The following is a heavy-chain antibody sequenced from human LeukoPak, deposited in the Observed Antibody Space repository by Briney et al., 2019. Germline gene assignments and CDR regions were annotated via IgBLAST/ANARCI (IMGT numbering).Heavy chain of an antibody. CDR1: GGTFSSYA. J-gene: IGHJ3*02. CDR2: IIPILGIA. D-gene: IGHD2-2*01. V-gene: IGHV1-69*04. CDR3: ARVRSYQLPINAFDI. Sequence: ASVKVSCKASGGTFSSYAISWVRQAPGQGLEWMGRIIPILGIANYAQKFQGRVTITTDESTSTAYMELSSLRSEDTAVYYCARVRSYQLPINAFDIWGQGTMVTVSS.